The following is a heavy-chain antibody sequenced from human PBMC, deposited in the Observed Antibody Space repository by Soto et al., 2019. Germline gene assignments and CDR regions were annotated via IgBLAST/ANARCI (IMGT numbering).Heavy chain of an antibody. CDR1: GGSISSGGYF. D-gene: IGHD3-10*01. Sequence: QVQLQESGPGLVKPSQTLSLTCTVSGGSISSGGYFWSWIRQHPGKGLEWIGDINYSGSTYSNPSLKSRVTISVDESKNPFSLKLSTVTAADTAVYYCARDILLWFGELPPRAYDACDIWGQGTMVTVSS. CDR3: ARDILLWFGELPPRAYDACDI. V-gene: IGHV4-31*03. J-gene: IGHJ3*02. CDR2: INYSGST.